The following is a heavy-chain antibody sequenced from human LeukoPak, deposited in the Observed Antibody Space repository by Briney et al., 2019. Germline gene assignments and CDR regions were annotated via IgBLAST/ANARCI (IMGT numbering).Heavy chain of an antibody. CDR1: GFTFSSYG. V-gene: IGHV3-33*01. J-gene: IGHJ6*02. CDR3: ARPYSSSWAPYYYGMDV. D-gene: IGHD6-13*01. CDR2: TWYDGSNK. Sequence: PGGSLRLSCAASGFTFSSYGMHWVRQAPGKGLEWVAVTWYDGSNKYYADSVKGRFTISRDNSKNTLYLQMNSLRAEDTAVYYCARPYSSSWAPYYYGMDVWGQGTTVTVSS.